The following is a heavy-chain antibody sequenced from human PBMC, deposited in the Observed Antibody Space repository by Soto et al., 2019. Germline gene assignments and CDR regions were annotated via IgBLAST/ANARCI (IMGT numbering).Heavy chain of an antibody. CDR2: INDRGSI. V-gene: IGHV4-34*01. J-gene: IGHJ2*01. CDR1: GGSFSGYY. D-gene: IGHD3-9*01. Sequence: QVQLQQWGAGPLRPLETLSLTCGVSGGSFSGYYWAWIRQSPGKGLEWIGEINDRGSINYNPSLKSLVSISVDTSKNHYSQNLRSVTAADTAVYYCARESHDILTGPPWVWYFDLWGRGTLVTVSS. CDR3: ARESHDILTGPPWVWYFDL.